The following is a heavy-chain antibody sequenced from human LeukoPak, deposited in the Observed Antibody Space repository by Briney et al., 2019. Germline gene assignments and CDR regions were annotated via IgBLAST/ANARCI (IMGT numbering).Heavy chain of an antibody. V-gene: IGHV3-30-3*01. Sequence: PGGSLRLSCAASGFTFSSYAMHWVRQAPGKGLEWVAVISYDGSNKYYADSVKGRFTISRDNSKNTLYLQMNSLRAEDTAVYYCARDSQGYSITYYFDYWGQGTLVTVSS. J-gene: IGHJ4*02. CDR1: GFTFSSYA. CDR2: ISYDGSNK. D-gene: IGHD6-13*01. CDR3: ARDSQGYSITYYFDY.